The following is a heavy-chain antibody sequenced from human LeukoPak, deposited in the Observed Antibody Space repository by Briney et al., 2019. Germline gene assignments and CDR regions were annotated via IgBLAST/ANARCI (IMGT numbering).Heavy chain of an antibody. CDR1: GFTFSSYS. V-gene: IGHV3-21*01. CDR3: ARDRYCSGGSCYPPGCLDV. J-gene: IGHJ6*02. D-gene: IGHD2-15*01. Sequence: GGSLRLSCAASGFTFSSYSMNWVRQAPGKGLEWVSSISSSSSYIYYADSVKGRFTISRDNSKNTLYLQMNSLRAEDTAVYYCARDRYCSGGSCYPPGCLDVWAKGPRSPSP. CDR2: ISSSSSYI.